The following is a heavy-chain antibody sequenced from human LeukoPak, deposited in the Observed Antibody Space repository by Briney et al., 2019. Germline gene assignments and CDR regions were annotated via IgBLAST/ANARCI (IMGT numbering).Heavy chain of an antibody. V-gene: IGHV3-9*01. Sequence: GRSLRLSCPASGFTFDDYAMFWVRQAPGKGLEWVSGISWDSRNIGYAASVKGRFTISRDNAKNSLHLQLSSLRAEDTALYYCARGNRDSSGFYYYYGMDVWGQGTTVTVSS. CDR1: GFTFDDYA. D-gene: IGHD6-19*01. CDR3: ARGNRDSSGFYYYYGMDV. CDR2: ISWDSRNI. J-gene: IGHJ6*02.